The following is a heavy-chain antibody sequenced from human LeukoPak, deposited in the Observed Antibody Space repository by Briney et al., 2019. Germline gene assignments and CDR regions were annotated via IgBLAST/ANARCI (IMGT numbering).Heavy chain of an antibody. Sequence: ASVKGSCKASGYTFTNYGITWVRQAPGQGLEWMGWISAYSGNTNYVQKFQGRVTMATDTSTSTAYMELRSLRSDDTAIYYCARDIATVVHQDWGQGTLVTVSS. CDR3: ARDIATVVHQD. J-gene: IGHJ4*02. CDR2: ISAYSGNT. D-gene: IGHD2-2*01. V-gene: IGHV1-18*01. CDR1: GYTFTNYG.